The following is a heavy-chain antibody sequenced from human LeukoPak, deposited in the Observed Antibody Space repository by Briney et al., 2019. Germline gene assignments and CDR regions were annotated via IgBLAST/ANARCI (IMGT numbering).Heavy chain of an antibody. Sequence: GGSLRLSCAASGFTFSSYSMNWVRQAPGKGLEWVSYISSSSSTIYYADSVKGRFTISRDNAKNSLYLQMNSLRAEDTAVYYCARDQNIAARPGLDYWGQGTLVTVSS. J-gene: IGHJ4*02. V-gene: IGHV3-48*01. CDR2: ISSSSSTI. CDR1: GFTFSSYS. CDR3: ARDQNIAARPGLDY. D-gene: IGHD6-6*01.